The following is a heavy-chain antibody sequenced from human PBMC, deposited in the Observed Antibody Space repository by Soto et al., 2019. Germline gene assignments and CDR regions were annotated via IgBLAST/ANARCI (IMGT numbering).Heavy chain of an antibody. CDR2: IIPIFGTA. CDR3: ASGEGCTNGVCYWYYYYGMDV. V-gene: IGHV1-69*13. Sequence: SVKVSCKASGGTFSSYAISWVRQAPGQGLEWMGGIIPIFGTANYAQKFQGRVTITADESTSTAYMELSSLRSEDTAVYYCASGEGCTNGVCYWYYYYGMDVWGQGTTVTVSS. CDR1: GGTFSSYA. J-gene: IGHJ6*02. D-gene: IGHD2-8*01.